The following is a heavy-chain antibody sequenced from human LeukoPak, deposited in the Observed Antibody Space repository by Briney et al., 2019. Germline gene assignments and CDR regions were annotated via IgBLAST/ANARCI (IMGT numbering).Heavy chain of an antibody. CDR3: VKDRDDDFWSGSTLDY. V-gene: IGHV3-64D*09. Sequence: GGSLRLSCSASGFTFRNFAMHWVRQAPGKGLEYVSAISSNGGSTYYADSVKGRFTISRDNFKNTLYLQMSRLRTEDTAVYYCVKDRDDDFWSGSTLDYWGQGTLVTVSS. CDR2: ISSNGGST. CDR1: GFTFRNFA. D-gene: IGHD3-3*01. J-gene: IGHJ4*02.